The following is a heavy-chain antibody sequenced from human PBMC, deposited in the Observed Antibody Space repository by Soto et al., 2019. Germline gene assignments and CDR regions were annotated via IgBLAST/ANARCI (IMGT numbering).Heavy chain of an antibody. V-gene: IGHV3-72*01. D-gene: IGHD2-15*01. Sequence: EVRLVESGGGLVQPGGSLRLSCAASGFTFSDYYMDCVRQTPGKGLEWVGRSRNKAHSYTTKYAASVQGRFTVSRDGSKHSLYLQIGSLNTDDTAVYYFAIGGSGGSSANDYSFDVWGQGTTVIVSS. CDR2: SRNKAHSYTT. CDR3: AIGGSGGSSANDYSFDV. J-gene: IGHJ6*02. CDR1: GFTFSDYY.